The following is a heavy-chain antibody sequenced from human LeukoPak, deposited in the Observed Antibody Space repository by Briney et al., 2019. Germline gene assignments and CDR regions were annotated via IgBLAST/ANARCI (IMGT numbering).Heavy chain of an antibody. CDR3: ARDEGLRHWYFDL. CDR1: GYTFTSYY. J-gene: IGHJ2*01. V-gene: IGHV1-46*01. D-gene: IGHD4-17*01. Sequence: ASVKVSFKASGYTFTSYYMHWVRQARGQGLDWMGIINPSGGSTRYAQKFQGRVTMTRDTSTSIVYMALSSLRSEDTAVYYCARDEGLRHWYFDLWGRGTLVTVSS. CDR2: INPSGGST.